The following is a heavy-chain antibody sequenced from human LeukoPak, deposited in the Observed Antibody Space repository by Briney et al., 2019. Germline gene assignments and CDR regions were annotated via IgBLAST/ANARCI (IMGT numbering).Heavy chain of an antibody. CDR2: IKQDGSEK. J-gene: IGHJ5*02. CDR1: GFTFSGYW. Sequence: GGSLRLSCAASGFTFSGYWMSWVRQAPGKGLEWVANIKQDGSEKYYVDSVKGRSTISRDNAKNSLYLQMNSLRAEDTAVYYCARGGLWFDLWGQGTLVTVSS. V-gene: IGHV3-7*01. CDR3: ARGGLWFDL.